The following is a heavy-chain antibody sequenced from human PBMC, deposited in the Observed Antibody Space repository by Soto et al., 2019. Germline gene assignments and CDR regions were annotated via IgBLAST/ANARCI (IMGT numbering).Heavy chain of an antibody. Sequence: QVQLVESGGGVVQSGRSLRLSCAASGFTFTSYGFHWVRQAPGKGLEWVAVIWYDGSKEYYADSVKDRFTISKDNYKNTVYLLMSSLAAEDTAMYHCARDGEVGIGKFSFGLWGRGTLVTVSA. CDR2: IWYDGSKE. CDR1: GFTFTSYG. D-gene: IGHD2-21*01. V-gene: IGHV3-33*01. J-gene: IGHJ2*01. CDR3: ARDGEVGIGKFSFGL.